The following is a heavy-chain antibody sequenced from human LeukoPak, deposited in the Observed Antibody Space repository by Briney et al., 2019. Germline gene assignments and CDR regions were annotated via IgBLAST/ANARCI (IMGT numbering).Heavy chain of an antibody. CDR3: ARRDCSGGSCYSSSYYYYYDYMDV. V-gene: IGHV4-34*01. CDR1: GGSFSGYY. Sequence: SETLSLTCAVYGGSFSGYYWSWIRQPPGKGLEWIGEINHSGSTNYNPSLKSRVTISVDTSKNQFSLKLSSVIAADTAVYYCARRDCSGGSCYSSSYYYYYDYMDVWGKGTTVTVSS. CDR2: INHSGST. J-gene: IGHJ6*03. D-gene: IGHD2-15*01.